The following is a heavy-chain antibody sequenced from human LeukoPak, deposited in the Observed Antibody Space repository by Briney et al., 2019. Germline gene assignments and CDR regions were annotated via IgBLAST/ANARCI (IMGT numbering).Heavy chain of an antibody. CDR1: GFTFSSYA. CDR2: ISGSGGST. CDR3: AKAWSVELSPLY. Sequence: GGSLRLSCAASGFTFSSYAMSWVRQAPGKGLEWVSAISGSGGSTYYADSVKGRFTISRDNSKNTLYLQMNSLSAGDTAVYYCAKAWSVELSPLYWGQGTLVTVSS. D-gene: IGHD5-24*01. J-gene: IGHJ4*02. V-gene: IGHV3-23*01.